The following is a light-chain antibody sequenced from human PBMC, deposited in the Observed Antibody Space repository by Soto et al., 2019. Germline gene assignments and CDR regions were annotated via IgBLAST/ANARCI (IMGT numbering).Light chain of an antibody. Sequence: QSALTQPASVSGSPGQSITISCTGTSSDVGGYNYVSWYQQHPGKAPKLMIYEVTNRPSGVSNRFSGSKSGNTASLTISGLQAEDRADYYCSSYSSINTLVFGGGTQLTVL. CDR3: SSYSSINTLV. V-gene: IGLV2-14*01. CDR2: EVT. CDR1: SSDVGGYNY. J-gene: IGLJ2*01.